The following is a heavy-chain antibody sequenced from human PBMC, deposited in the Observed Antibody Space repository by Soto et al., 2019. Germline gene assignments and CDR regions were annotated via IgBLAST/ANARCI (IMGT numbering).Heavy chain of an antibody. D-gene: IGHD3-9*01. V-gene: IGHV3-33*01. CDR2: IWYDGSNK. Sequence: GGSLRLSCAASGFTFSSYGMHWVRQAPGKGLEWVAVIWYDGSNKYYADSVKGRFTISRDNSKNTLYLQMNSLRAEDTAVYYCARDSNNVLRYFDWPIRYWGQGTLVTVSS. CDR3: ARDSNNVLRYFDWPIRY. CDR1: GFTFSSYG. J-gene: IGHJ4*02.